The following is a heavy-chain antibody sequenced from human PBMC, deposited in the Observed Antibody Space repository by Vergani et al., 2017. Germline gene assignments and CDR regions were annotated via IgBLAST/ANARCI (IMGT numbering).Heavy chain of an antibody. CDR1: GFTFSADS. CDR2: IGVSDNSI. J-gene: IGHJ4*02. CDR3: VRDPDYSTFDS. Sequence: DVRLVESGGGVVQPGGSLRLSCAASGFTFSADSMNGVRQTPGKGLEWISYIGVSDNSIYYADSVMGRFAISRDNARNLLFLQMNSLRADDSALYFCVRDPDYSTFDSWGQGTLVTVS. V-gene: IGHV3-48*01. D-gene: IGHD4-11*01.